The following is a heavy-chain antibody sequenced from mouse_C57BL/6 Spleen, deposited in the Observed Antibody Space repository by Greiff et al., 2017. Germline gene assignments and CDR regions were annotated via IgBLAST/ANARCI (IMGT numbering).Heavy chain of an antibody. Sequence: VQLQQSGPELVKPGASVKISCKASGYAFSSSWMNWVKQRPGKGLEWIGRIYPGDGDTNYNEKFKGKATLTAEKSSSTAYMQLSSLTSEDSAVYFCARGDSNYYFDYWGQGTTLTVSS. V-gene: IGHV1-82*01. D-gene: IGHD2-5*01. CDR1: GYAFSSSW. J-gene: IGHJ2*01. CDR3: ARGDSNYYFDY. CDR2: IYPGDGDT.